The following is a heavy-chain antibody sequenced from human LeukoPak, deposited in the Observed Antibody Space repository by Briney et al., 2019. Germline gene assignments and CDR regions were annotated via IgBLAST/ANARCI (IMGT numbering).Heavy chain of an antibody. CDR1: GGSISGSY. J-gene: IGHJ6*03. CDR2: IYTSGST. D-gene: IGHD3-10*01. Sequence: SETLSLTCTVSGGSISGSYWSWLRQPAGKGLEWIGRIYTSGSTNYNPSLKSRVTISVDTSKNQFSLKLSPVTAADTAVYYCARRRIYYYGSGSGGGTSYYYYYMDVWGKGTTVTVSS. CDR3: ARRRIYYYGSGSGGGTSYYYYYMDV. V-gene: IGHV4-4*07.